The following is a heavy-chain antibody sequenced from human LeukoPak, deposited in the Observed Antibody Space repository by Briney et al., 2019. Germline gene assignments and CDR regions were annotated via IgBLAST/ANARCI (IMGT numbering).Heavy chain of an antibody. D-gene: IGHD6-13*01. CDR3: ARGVYIAAAQYGY. CDR1: GGSISTYY. V-gene: IGHV4-59*01. J-gene: IGHJ4*02. Sequence: PSETLSLTCTVSGGSISTYYWSWIRQPPGRGLEWIGYIYYSGTTNYNPSLKSRVTISVDTSKNQFSLKLSSVTAADTAVYYCARGVYIAAAQYGYWGQGTLVTVSS. CDR2: IYYSGTT.